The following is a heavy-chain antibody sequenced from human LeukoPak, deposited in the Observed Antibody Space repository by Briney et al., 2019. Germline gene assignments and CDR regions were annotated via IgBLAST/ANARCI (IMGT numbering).Heavy chain of an antibody. CDR2: ISGDAADI. V-gene: IGHV3-23*01. Sequence: GGSLRLSCAASGFTFRNYGMSWVRQAPGKGLEWVSAISGDAADIFYADSAKGWFTISRDNSKNTLYLQMNSLRAEDTAVYYCAKVLRDYVWGSYLPYGYWGQGTLVTVSS. CDR1: GFTFRNYG. D-gene: IGHD3-16*02. CDR3: AKVLRDYVWGSYLPYGY. J-gene: IGHJ4*02.